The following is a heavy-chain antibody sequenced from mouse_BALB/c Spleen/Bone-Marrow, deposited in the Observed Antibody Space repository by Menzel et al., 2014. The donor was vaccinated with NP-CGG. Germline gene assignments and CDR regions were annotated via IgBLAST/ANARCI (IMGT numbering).Heavy chain of an antibody. CDR3: ARRTLYRYDAGAMDY. CDR2: ISSGGSYT. D-gene: IGHD2-14*01. V-gene: IGHV5-9-3*01. J-gene: IGHJ4*01. CDR1: GFTFSSYA. Sequence: DVKLVESGGGLVKPGGSLKLSCAASGFTFSSYAMSWVRQTPEKRLEWVATISSGGSYTYYPDSVKGRFTISRDNAKNTLYLQKSSLRSEDTAMYYCARRTLYRYDAGAMDYWGQGTSVTVSS.